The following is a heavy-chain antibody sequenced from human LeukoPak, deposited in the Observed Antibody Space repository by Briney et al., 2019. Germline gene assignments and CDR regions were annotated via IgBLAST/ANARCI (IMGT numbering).Heavy chain of an antibody. D-gene: IGHD3-10*01. CDR2: INHSGST. CDR3: ARGRITKVRGVIISRWFDP. CDR1: GGSFSGYY. V-gene: IGHV4-34*01. Sequence: SETLSLTCAVYGGSFSGYYWSWIRQPPGKGLEWIGEINHSGSTNYNPSLKSRVTISVDTSKDQFSLKLSSVTAADTAVYYCARGRITKVRGVIISRWFDPWGQGTLVTVSS. J-gene: IGHJ5*02.